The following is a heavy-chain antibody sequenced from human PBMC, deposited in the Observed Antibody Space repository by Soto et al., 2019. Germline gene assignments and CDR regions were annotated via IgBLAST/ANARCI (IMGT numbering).Heavy chain of an antibody. Sequence: QVQLVQSGAEVKKPGASIKVSCKASGFSFKGYFMHWVRQAPGQGLEWMGWINSASGGTSYAQKFQGRVTMTSDTSITTAYMELSILRSDDTAVYYCAVLVGATSSDYWGPGTLVTVSS. CDR2: INSASGGT. J-gene: IGHJ4*02. CDR1: GFSFKGYF. V-gene: IGHV1-2*02. CDR3: AVLVGATSSDY. D-gene: IGHD1-26*01.